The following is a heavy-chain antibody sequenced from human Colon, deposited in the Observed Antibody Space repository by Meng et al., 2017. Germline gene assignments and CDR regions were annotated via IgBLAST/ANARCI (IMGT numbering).Heavy chain of an antibody. V-gene: IGHV4-61*08. CDR3: ARDHMGSLDY. CDR2: AST. Sequence: QVQLQESGPGLVRPSETLSLICAVSGASVRSPDHQWGWVRQPPGKGLEWIGYASTNYNPSLKSRVTISVDTSKNQFSLRLTSVTAADTAVHYCARDHMGSLDYWGQGILVTVSS. CDR1: GASVRSPDHQ. J-gene: IGHJ4*02. D-gene: IGHD1-26*01.